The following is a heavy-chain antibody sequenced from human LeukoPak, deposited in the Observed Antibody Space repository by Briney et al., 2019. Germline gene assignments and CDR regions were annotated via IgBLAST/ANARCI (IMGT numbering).Heavy chain of an antibody. CDR1: GGTFSSYT. CDR2: IIPILGIA. D-gene: IGHD2-2*02. J-gene: IGHJ5*02. Sequence: SVKVSCKASGGTFSSYTISWVRQAPGQGLEWMGRIIPILGIANYAQKFQGRVTITADKSTSTAYMELSSLRSEDTAVYCCARDNGYCSSTSCYTGVGWFDPWGQGTLVTASS. CDR3: ARDNGYCSSTSCYTGVGWFDP. V-gene: IGHV1-69*04.